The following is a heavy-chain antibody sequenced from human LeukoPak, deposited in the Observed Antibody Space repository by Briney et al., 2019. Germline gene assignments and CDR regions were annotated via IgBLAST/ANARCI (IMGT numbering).Heavy chain of an antibody. CDR2: ISSNGGST. CDR3: ARGGLPKVGLAYYYYMDV. CDR1: GFTFSTYA. J-gene: IGHJ6*03. D-gene: IGHD3/OR15-3a*01. Sequence: GGSLRLSCSASGFTFSTYAMSWVRQAPGKGLEYVSAISSNGGSTYYANSVKGRFTISRDNSKNTLYLQMGSLRAEDMAVYYCARGGLPKVGLAYYYYMDVWGKGTTVTVSS. V-gene: IGHV3-64*01.